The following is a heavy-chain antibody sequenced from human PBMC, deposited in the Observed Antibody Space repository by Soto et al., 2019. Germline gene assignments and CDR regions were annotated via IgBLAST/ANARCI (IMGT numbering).Heavy chain of an antibody. D-gene: IGHD3-9*01. J-gene: IGHJ4*02. CDR3: VRISPGYFDWYGAFDY. V-gene: IGHV1-18*01. Sequence: GASVKVSCKASGGTFSSYAISWVRQAPGQGLEWMGWISPYNGKTNYAQKLQGRVTMTTDTSTSTAYMELRSLRSDDTAVYYCVRISPGYFDWYGAFDYWGQGTLVTVSS. CDR2: ISPYNGKT. CDR1: GGTFSSYA.